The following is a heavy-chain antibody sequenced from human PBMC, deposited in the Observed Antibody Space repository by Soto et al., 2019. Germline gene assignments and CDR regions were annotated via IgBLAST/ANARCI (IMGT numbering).Heavy chain of an antibody. Sequence: GWSLRLSCAASGFIFSNYAMSLVRQSPGKGLEWVSSISGSGATTYYPDSVKGRFTIYRDNSKNTLYLQMNNLRAEDTAVYYCAKGGIPLRYNIPQVDFASWGQGSLVTSPQ. J-gene: IGHJ4*02. V-gene: IGHV3-23*01. CDR3: AKGGIPLRYNIPQVDFAS. D-gene: IGHD1-1*01. CDR1: GFIFSNYA. CDR2: ISGSGATT.